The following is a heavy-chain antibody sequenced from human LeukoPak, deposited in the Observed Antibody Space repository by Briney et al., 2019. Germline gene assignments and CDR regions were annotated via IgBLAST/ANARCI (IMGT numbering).Heavy chain of an antibody. D-gene: IGHD1-14*01. CDR3: ARVRVGTSWYYYYYMDV. CDR1: GGSISSYY. V-gene: IGHV4-59*01. CDR2: IYYSGST. J-gene: IGHJ6*03. Sequence: SETLSLTCAVSGGSISSYYWSWVRQPPGKGLEWVADIYYSGSTNYNPSLKSRVTISVDTSKNQFSLKLSSVTAADTAVYYCARVRVGTSWYYYYYMDVWGKGTTVTVSS.